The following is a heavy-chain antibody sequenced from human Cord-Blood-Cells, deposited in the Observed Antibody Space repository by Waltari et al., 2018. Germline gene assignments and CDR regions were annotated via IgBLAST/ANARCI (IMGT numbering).Heavy chain of an antibody. CDR3: ARLGDFWSGYYPWDYMDV. D-gene: IGHD3-3*01. CDR1: GYSFTSYW. CDR2: IYPGDSDT. Sequence: EVQLVQSGAEVKKPGESLKISCKGSGYSFTSYWIGWVRQMPGKGLEWMGIIYPGDSDTRYSPSFQGQVTISADKSISTAYLQWSSLKASDTAMYYCARLGDFWSGYYPWDYMDVWGKGTTVTVSS. J-gene: IGHJ6*03. V-gene: IGHV5-51*01.